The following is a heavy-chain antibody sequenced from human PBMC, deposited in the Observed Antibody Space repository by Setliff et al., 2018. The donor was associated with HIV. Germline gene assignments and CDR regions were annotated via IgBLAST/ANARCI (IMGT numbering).Heavy chain of an antibody. V-gene: IGHV4-4*07. CDR2: IYTSGST. D-gene: IGHD3-16*01. J-gene: IGHJ6*03. CDR3: ARDVPWGDYYYYMDV. CDR1: GGSISSYY. Sequence: SETLSLTCTVSGGSISSYYWSWIRQPAGKGLEWIGHIYTSGSTNYNPSLKSRVTMSVDTSKNQFSLKLSSVTAADTAVYYCARDVPWGDYYYYMDVWGKGTTVTISS.